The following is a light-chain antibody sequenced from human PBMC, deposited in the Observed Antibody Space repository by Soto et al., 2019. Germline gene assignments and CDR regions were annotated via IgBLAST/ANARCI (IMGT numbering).Light chain of an antibody. V-gene: IGLV2-14*01. Sequence: QSVLTQPASVSGSPGQSITISCTGTSSDVGGYNYVAWYQQHPGKAPKLMIYEVSNRPSGVSNRFSGSKSGNTASLTISGLQAEDAADYYGSSYTSSSTLVFGGGTKLTVL. CDR3: SSYTSSSTLV. CDR2: EVS. J-gene: IGLJ2*01. CDR1: SSDVGGYNY.